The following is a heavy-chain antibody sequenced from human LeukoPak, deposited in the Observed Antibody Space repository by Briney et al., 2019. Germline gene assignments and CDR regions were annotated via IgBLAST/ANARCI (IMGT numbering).Heavy chain of an antibody. Sequence: GGSLRLSCAASGFTFNSYWMSWVRQAPGKGLEWVANIKQDGSERYYVDSVKGRFTISRDNSKNTLYLQMNSLRAEDTAVYYCARGGGRITGTAFDYWGQGTLVTVSS. CDR2: IKQDGSER. D-gene: IGHD1-20*01. CDR3: ARGGGRITGTAFDY. CDR1: GFTFNSYW. V-gene: IGHV3-7*01. J-gene: IGHJ4*02.